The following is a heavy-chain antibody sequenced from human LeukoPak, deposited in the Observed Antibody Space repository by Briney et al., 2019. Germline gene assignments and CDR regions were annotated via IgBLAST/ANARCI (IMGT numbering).Heavy chain of an antibody. D-gene: IGHD5-12*01. CDR1: GYTFTSYG. Sequence: ASVKVSCKASGYTFTSYGISWVRQAPGQGLEWMGWISTYNGNQNFLHKLQGRVTMTTDTATSTAYMELRSLRSDDTAVYYCARASERFYSGYDSEGNWFDPWGQGTLVT. J-gene: IGHJ5*02. V-gene: IGHV1-18*01. CDR2: ISTYNGNQ. CDR3: ARASERFYSGYDSEGNWFDP.